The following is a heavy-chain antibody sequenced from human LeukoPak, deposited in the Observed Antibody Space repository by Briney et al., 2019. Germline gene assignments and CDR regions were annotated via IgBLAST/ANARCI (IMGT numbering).Heavy chain of an antibody. D-gene: IGHD3-3*01. V-gene: IGHV4-61*02. CDR3: ARGGNDFWSGYSLDFDY. CDR2: IYSSGNT. CDR1: GGSISSGSYY. Sequence: PSETLSLTCTVSGGSISSGSYYWSWIRQPAGKGLEWIGRIYSSGNTNYNPSLKSRVTISVDTSKNQFSLKLSSVIAADTAVYYCARGGNDFWSGYSLDFDYWGQGTLVTVSS. J-gene: IGHJ4*02.